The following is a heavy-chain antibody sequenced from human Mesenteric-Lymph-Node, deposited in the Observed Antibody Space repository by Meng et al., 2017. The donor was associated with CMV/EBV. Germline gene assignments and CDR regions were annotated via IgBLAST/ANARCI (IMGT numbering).Heavy chain of an antibody. CDR1: GFTVSSGY. D-gene: IGHD2-2*01. CDR2: IYSGGTT. Sequence: GGSLRLSCAASGFTVSSGYMSWVRQAPGKGLEWVSVIYSGGTTYYADSVKGRFTISRDNSENTLYLQMNSLRAEDTAVYYCARYCSRTSCYSGAFDIWGQGTMVTVSS. J-gene: IGHJ3*02. V-gene: IGHV3-66*02. CDR3: ARYCSRTSCYSGAFDI.